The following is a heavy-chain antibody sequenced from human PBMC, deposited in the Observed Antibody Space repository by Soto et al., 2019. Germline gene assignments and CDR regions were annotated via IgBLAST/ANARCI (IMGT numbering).Heavy chain of an antibody. J-gene: IGHJ6*03. CDR1: GGSITNNY. D-gene: IGHD2-8*01. CDR3: ARHLPNYYYYXMDV. Sequence: SETLSLTCTVSGGSITNNYWSWIRQFPGKGLEWIGYVYSSGSTKHNPSLKSRVTISVDTAKNQFSLKLSSVTAADTAIYYCARHLPNYYYYXMDVWGKGPTVTVSS. CDR2: VYSSGST. V-gene: IGHV4-59*08.